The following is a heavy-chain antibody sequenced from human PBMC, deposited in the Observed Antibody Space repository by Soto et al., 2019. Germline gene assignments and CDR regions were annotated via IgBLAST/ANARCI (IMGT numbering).Heavy chain of an antibody. CDR3: ARVPDR. J-gene: IGHJ5*02. V-gene: IGHV4-30-2*01. D-gene: IGHD2-2*01. Sequence: QLQLQESGSGLVKPSQTLSLTCAVSGGAISSGGYSWSWIRQPPGKGLEWIGYIYHSGSTYYTPSLKCRVTISVARSTTQFSLRPSSATAADTAVYYCARVPDRWGQGTLVTVSS. CDR1: GGAISSGGYS. CDR2: IYHSGST.